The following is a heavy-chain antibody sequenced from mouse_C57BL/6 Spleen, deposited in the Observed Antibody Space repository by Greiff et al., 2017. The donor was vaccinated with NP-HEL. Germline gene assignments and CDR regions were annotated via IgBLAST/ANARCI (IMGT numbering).Heavy chain of an antibody. Sequence: QVQLKQPGAELVMPGASVKLSCKASGYTFTSYWMHWVKQRPGQGLEWIGEIDPSDSYTNYNQKFKGKSTLTVDTSSSPAYMQLSSLTSEDSAVYYCARSGYYGSSYWYFDVWGTGTTVTVSS. CDR1: GYTFTSYW. V-gene: IGHV1-69*01. CDR2: IDPSDSYT. J-gene: IGHJ1*03. D-gene: IGHD1-1*01. CDR3: ARSGYYGSSYWYFDV.